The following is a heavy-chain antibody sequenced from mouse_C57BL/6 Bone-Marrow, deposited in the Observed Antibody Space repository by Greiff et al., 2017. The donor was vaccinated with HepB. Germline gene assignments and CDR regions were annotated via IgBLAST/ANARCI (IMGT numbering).Heavy chain of an antibody. CDR1: GYSITSGYY. D-gene: IGHD1-2*01. CDR3: ARNYGPAWGYFDY. CDR2: ISYDGSN. Sequence: EVQLVESGPGLVKPSQSLSLTCSVTGYSITSGYYWNWIRQFPGNKLEWMGYISYDGSNNYNPSLKNRISITRDTSKNQFFLKLNSVTTEDTATYYCARNYGPAWGYFDYWGQGTTLTVSS. V-gene: IGHV3-6*01. J-gene: IGHJ2*01.